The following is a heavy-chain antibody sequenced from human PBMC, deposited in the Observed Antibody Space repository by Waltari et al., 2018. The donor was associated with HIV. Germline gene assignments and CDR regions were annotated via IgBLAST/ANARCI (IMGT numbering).Heavy chain of an antibody. CDR1: GFTFSDSS. Sequence: EVQLVESGGGLVKPGGSLRLSCAASGFTFSDSSMNWVRQAPGKGLEWVSSISKNSDYIYYAASVKGRFTISRDNAKKSVYLQMNSLRVEDTAVFYCTRRTPSGTYGMDVWGQGITVTVSS. V-gene: IGHV3-21*01. CDR2: ISKNSDYI. D-gene: IGHD1-26*01. CDR3: TRRTPSGTYGMDV. J-gene: IGHJ6*02.